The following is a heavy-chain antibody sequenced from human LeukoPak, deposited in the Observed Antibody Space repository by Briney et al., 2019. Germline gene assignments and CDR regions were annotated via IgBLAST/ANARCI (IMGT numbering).Heavy chain of an antibody. CDR3: ASPDREMATTDP. D-gene: IGHD5-24*01. CDR2: IIPILGIA. J-gene: IGHJ5*02. V-gene: IGHV1-69*02. Sequence: SVKVSCKASGGTFSSYTISWVRQAPGQGLEWMGGIIPILGIANYAQKFQGRVTITADKSTSTAYMELSSLRSEDTAVYYCASPDREMATTDPWGQGTLVTVSS. CDR1: GGTFSSYT.